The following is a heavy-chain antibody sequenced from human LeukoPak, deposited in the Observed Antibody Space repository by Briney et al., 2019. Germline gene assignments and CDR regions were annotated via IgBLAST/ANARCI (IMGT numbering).Heavy chain of an antibody. J-gene: IGHJ4*02. CDR2: INSDGSST. V-gene: IGHV3-74*01. CDR1: GFTFSSYW. Sequence: PGGSLRLSCAASGFTFSSYWMHWVRQAPGKGLVWVSRINSDGSSTSYADSVKGRFTISRDNAKNSLHLQMNSLRVEDTAVYWCARELSWSGRDYWGQGTLVTVSS. D-gene: IGHD3-3*01. CDR3: ARELSWSGRDY.